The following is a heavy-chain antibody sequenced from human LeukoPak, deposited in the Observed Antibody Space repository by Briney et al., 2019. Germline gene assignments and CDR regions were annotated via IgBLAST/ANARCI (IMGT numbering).Heavy chain of an antibody. J-gene: IGHJ4*02. CDR3: ATGAGWGY. CDR1: GYTFISYL. V-gene: IGHV3-7*03. Sequence: PCGSVTLSCAASGYTFISYLMTWVRQAPGKGLEGVANINQERRERNYVDSVKRQFTISRDNVTDSVYLQLNSLRDGDTFVYYCATGAGWGYWGQGTLVTVS. D-gene: IGHD6-19*01. CDR2: INQERRER.